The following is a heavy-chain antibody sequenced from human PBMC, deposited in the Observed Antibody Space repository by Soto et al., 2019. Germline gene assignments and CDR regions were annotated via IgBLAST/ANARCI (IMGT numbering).Heavy chain of an antibody. CDR2: IHGAGGST. J-gene: IGHJ3*02. CDR3: AREVLYGFDI. CDR1: GFTFSTYW. Sequence: EVQLVESGGGLVQPGGSLRLSCAASGFTFSTYWMHWVRQAPGKGLVWVSRIHGAGGSTNYADSVKGRFTISRDNAKNTLYLQMNGLRAEDTAVYYCAREVLYGFDIWGQGTMVTVSS. D-gene: IGHD2-2*01. V-gene: IGHV3-74*01.